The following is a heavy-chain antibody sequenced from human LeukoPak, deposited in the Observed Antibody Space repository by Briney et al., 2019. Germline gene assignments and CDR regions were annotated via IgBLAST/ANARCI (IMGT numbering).Heavy chain of an antibody. J-gene: IGHJ5*02. CDR3: ARKGLLGSGKPWFDP. CDR1: GYTFTSYD. Sequence: ASVKVSCKACGYTFTSYDINWVRQASGQGLEWMGWMSPNSGNTASAQKFQGRVTMTTNTSISTAYMELTGLRSEDTAMYFCARKGLLGSGKPWFDPWGQGTLVTVSS. D-gene: IGHD2-15*01. CDR2: MSPNSGNT. V-gene: IGHV1-8*02.